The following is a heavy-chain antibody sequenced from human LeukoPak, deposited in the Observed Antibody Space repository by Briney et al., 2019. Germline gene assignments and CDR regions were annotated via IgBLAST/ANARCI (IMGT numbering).Heavy chain of an antibody. D-gene: IGHD3-22*01. CDR3: ARYNYYDSSDYYYDWFDP. V-gene: IGHV4-61*02. CDR1: GDFMSSGSYY. Sequence: SQTLSLTCTVSGDFMSSGSYYWSWVRQPAGKGLEWIGRVYTTGSTNYNPSLKSRATISIDTSKNQFSLKLSSVTAADTAVYYCARYNYYDSSDYYYDWFDPWGQGTLVTVSS. CDR2: VYTTGST. J-gene: IGHJ5*02.